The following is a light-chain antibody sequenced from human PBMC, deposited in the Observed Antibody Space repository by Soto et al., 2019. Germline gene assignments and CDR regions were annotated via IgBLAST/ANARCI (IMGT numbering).Light chain of an antibody. CDR1: QGIRSE. J-gene: IGKJ2*01. CDR2: AAS. Sequence: AIQMTQSPSSLSASVGDRVTITCRASQGIRSELGWYQQKPGKAPKLLIYAASSLQSGVPSRFSGSGSGTDFTLTIGSLQPEDFATYYCLQDYNYPYTFGQGTKLEI. V-gene: IGKV1-6*01. CDR3: LQDYNYPYT.